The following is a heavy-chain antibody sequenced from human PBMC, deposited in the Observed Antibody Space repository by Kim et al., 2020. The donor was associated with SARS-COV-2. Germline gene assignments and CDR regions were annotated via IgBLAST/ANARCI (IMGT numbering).Heavy chain of an antibody. CDR3: ARKAVNAFDI. D-gene: IGHD3-22*01. CDR2: INHSGST. Sequence: SETLSLTCAVYGGSFSGYYWSWIRQPPGKGLEWIGEINHSGSTNYNPSLKSRVTISVDTSKNQFSLKLSSVTAADTAVYYCARKAVNAFDIWGQGTMVTV. V-gene: IGHV4-34*01. J-gene: IGHJ3*02. CDR1: GGSFSGYY.